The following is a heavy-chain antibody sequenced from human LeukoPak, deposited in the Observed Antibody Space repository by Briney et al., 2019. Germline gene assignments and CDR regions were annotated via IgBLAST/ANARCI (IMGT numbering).Heavy chain of an antibody. D-gene: IGHD6-13*01. J-gene: IGHJ3*02. Sequence: PGGSLRLSCAASGFTFSNYAMSWVRQAPGKGLEWVSAISGSGGSTYYADSVKGRFTISRDNSKNTLYLQMNSLRAEDTAVYYCARDSSSSWYGDAFDIWGQGTMVTVSS. V-gene: IGHV3-23*01. CDR3: ARDSSSSWYGDAFDI. CDR1: GFTFSNYA. CDR2: ISGSGGST.